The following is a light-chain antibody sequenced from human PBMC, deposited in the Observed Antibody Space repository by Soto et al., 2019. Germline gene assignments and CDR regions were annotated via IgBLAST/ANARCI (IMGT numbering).Light chain of an antibody. CDR2: WAS. CDR3: QHYYNTPVT. V-gene: IGKV4-1*01. CDR1: QSVLDSSNNKNY. Sequence: DIVMTQSPDSLAVSLGERATINCKSSQSVLDSSNNKNYVAWYQQRAGQPPKLLIYWASTRESGVPDRFSGSESGTDFTLTISSLQAEDVGVYYCQHYYNTPVTFGGGTKVEIK. J-gene: IGKJ4*01.